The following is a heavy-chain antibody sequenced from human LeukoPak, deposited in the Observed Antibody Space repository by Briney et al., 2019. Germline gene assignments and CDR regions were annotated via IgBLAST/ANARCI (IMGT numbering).Heavy chain of an antibody. CDR1: GYTLTTYG. J-gene: IGHJ4*02. CDR3: ARDSPERVPYYFDY. V-gene: IGHV1-18*01. CDR2: ISVHNGNT. Sequence: GASVKVSCKASGYTLTTYGISWVRQAPGQGLEWMGWISVHNGNTNYAQKLQGRVTMTTDTSTSTAYMELRSLRSDDTAVYYCARDSPERVPYYFDYWGQGTLVTVSS. D-gene: IGHD1-1*01.